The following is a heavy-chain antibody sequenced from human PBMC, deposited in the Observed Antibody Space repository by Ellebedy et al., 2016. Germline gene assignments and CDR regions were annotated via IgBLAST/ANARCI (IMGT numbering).Heavy chain of an antibody. J-gene: IGHJ6*03. V-gene: IGHV4-59*12. CDR3: ARERAMVRGVMSPPYYYYMDV. CDR1: GGSISRYY. Sequence: GSLRLSCTVSGGSISRYYWSWIRQPPGKGLEWIGYIYYSGSTNYNPSLKSRVTISVDTSKNQFSLKLSSVTAADTAVYYCARERAMVRGVMSPPYYYYMDVWGKGTTVTVSS. CDR2: IYYSGST. D-gene: IGHD3-10*01.